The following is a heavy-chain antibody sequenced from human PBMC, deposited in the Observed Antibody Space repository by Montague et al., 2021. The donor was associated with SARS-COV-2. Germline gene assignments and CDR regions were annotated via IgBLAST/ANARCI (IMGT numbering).Heavy chain of an antibody. V-gene: IGHV4-34*01. CDR3: VVVLPAMSPRSDY. J-gene: IGHJ4*02. Sequence: SETLSLTCAVYGGSFSVYYWSWIRQPPGKGLEWIGEINHSGSTNYNPSLKSRVTISSDTSKNQFSLKLNSVTAADTAVYFCVVVLPAMSPRSDYWGQGTLVTVSS. D-gene: IGHD2-21*02. CDR2: INHSGST. CDR1: GGSFSVYY.